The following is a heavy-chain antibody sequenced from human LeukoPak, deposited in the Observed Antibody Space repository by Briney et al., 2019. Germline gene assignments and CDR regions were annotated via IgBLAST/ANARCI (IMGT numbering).Heavy chain of an antibody. J-gene: IGHJ4*02. D-gene: IGHD5-12*01. CDR2: MSYDGTSE. V-gene: IGHV3-30-3*01. CDR3: AKDLGYSGYEVDYFDY. Sequence: PGGSLRLSCAASGFTFSSYAMHWARQAPGKGLEWVAVMSYDGTSEYYADSVRGRFTISRDNSKNTLYPQMNSLRAEDTAVYYCAKDLGYSGYEVDYFDYWGQGTLVTVSS. CDR1: GFTFSSYA.